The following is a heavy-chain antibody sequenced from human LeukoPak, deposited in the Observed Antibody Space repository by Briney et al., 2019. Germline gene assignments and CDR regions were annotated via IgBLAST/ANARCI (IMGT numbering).Heavy chain of an antibody. Sequence: PGGSLRLSCAASGFTFSSYGMTWVRQVPGKGLEWVSYISSSGSTIYYADSVKGRFTISRDNAKNSLYLQMNSLRAEDTAVYYCAREPRGYGFTDYWGQGTLVTVSS. J-gene: IGHJ4*02. CDR1: GFTFSSYG. D-gene: IGHD3-22*01. CDR3: AREPRGYGFTDY. CDR2: ISSSGSTI. V-gene: IGHV3-48*04.